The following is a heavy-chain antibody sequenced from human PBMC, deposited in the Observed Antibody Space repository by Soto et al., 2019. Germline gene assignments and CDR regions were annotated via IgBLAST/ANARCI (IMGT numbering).Heavy chain of an antibody. CDR1: GFTFSSYS. CDR2: ISSSSSTI. Sequence: GSLGLSCAASGFTFSSYSMNWVRQAPGKGLEWVSYISSSSSTIYYADSVKGRFTISRDNAKNSLYLQMNSLRAEDTAVYYCARAFRLTLDGPFDALDIWGQGTMVTVSS. D-gene: IGHD1-1*01. V-gene: IGHV3-48*01. J-gene: IGHJ3*02. CDR3: ARAFRLTLDGPFDALDI.